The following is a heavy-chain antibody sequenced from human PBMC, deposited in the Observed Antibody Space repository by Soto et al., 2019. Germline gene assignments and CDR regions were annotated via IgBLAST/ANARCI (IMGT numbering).Heavy chain of an antibody. V-gene: IGHV3-15*01. D-gene: IGHD3-22*01. J-gene: IGHJ4*02. Sequence: GSLRLSCAASGLTFFNAWMSWVRQAPGKGLEWVGRIKNKADGGTTDYAAPVKGRFTISRDDSKNTLYLHMNSLKTEDTAVYYCSTLYDSSGSSSPGAVDYWGQGTLVTVSS. CDR2: IKNKADGGTT. CDR3: STLYDSSGSSSPGAVDY. CDR1: GLTFFNAW.